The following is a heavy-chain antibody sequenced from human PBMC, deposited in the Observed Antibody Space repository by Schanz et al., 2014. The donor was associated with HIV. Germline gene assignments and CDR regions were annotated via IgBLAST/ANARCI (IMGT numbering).Heavy chain of an antibody. CDR3: ARTSRIVIPDRDPRLSYLYGMDV. D-gene: IGHD1-26*01. Sequence: QVQLVESGGGVVQPGRSLRLSCAASGFTFSRYGMHWVRQAPGKGLEWVAVLWHDGSNKYYVDSVKDRFTISRDNSKNTLYLQMNGLRAEDTAVYYCARTSRIVIPDRDPRLSYLYGMDVWGQGTTVTVSS. CDR2: LWHDGSNK. J-gene: IGHJ6*02. V-gene: IGHV3-33*01. CDR1: GFTFSRYG.